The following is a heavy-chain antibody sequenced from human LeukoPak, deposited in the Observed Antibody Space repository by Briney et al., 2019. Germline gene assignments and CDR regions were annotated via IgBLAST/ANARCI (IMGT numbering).Heavy chain of an antibody. D-gene: IGHD2-21*01. J-gene: IGHJ4*02. CDR3: ARMYCGGGKCYLSYFDY. V-gene: IGHV3-7*05. Sequence: GGSLRLSCAASGFTFSVYWMTWVRQAPGKGLEWVADIKEDGSEEYYVDSVKGRFTISRDNAQRSLFLQMKSLRAEDTAVYYCARMYCGGGKCYLSYFDYWGQGTVVTVSS. CDR2: IKEDGSEE. CDR1: GFTFSVYW.